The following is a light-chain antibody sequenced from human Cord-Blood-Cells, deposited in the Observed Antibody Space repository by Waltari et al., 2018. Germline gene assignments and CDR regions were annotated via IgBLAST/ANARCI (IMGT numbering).Light chain of an antibody. J-gene: IGKJ2*01. CDR3: QQYNNWPPYT. CDR2: GAS. Sequence: ELGMTQFPATLSVSPGESATLSCRASQSVSSNLAWYQQKPGQAPRLLIYGASTRATGIPARFSGSGSGTEFTLTISSLQSEDFAVYYCQQYNNWPPYTFGQGTKLEIK. V-gene: IGKV3-15*01. CDR1: QSVSSN.